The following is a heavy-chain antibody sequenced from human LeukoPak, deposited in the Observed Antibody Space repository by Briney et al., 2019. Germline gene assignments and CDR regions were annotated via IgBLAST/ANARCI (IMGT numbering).Heavy chain of an antibody. D-gene: IGHD1-26*01. V-gene: IGHV3-7*01. J-gene: IGHJ4*02. CDR2: IKQDGSEK. CDR3: ARDPGPRVPPGSYSDY. Sequence: GGSLRLSCAVSGFTFSAYSMSWVRQAPGKGLEWGANIKQDGSEKYYVGSVKGRFTISRDNAKNSLYLQMNSLRAEDTAVYYCARDPGPRVPPGSYSDYWGQGTLVTVSS. CDR1: GFTFSAYS.